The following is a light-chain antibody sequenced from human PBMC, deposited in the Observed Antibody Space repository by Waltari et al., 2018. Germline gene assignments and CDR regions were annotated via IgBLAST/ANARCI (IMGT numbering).Light chain of an antibody. Sequence: EIVMTQSPATLSVSPGERATLPCRASQSVSSNLAWYQQKPGQAPRLLIYGASTSATGIPARFSGSGSWTEFTLTISSLQSADFAVYYCQQYNNWPSTFGQGTKVEIK. CDR3: QQYNNWPST. CDR2: GAS. J-gene: IGKJ1*01. CDR1: QSVSSN. V-gene: IGKV3-15*01.